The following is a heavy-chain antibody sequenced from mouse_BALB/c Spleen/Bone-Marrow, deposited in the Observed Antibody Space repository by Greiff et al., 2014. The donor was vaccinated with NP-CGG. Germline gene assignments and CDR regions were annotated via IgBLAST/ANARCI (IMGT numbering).Heavy chain of an antibody. V-gene: IGHV1-14*01. D-gene: IGHD2-3*01. Sequence: LEESGPELVKPGASVKMSCKASGYTFTAYVMHWVKQKPGQGLEWIGYINPYNDGTNYIEKFKGKATLTSDIPSSTAYMELSSLTSEDSADYYCAREGWLLRFDYWGPSTTLTV. J-gene: IGHJ2*01. CDR2: INPYNDGT. CDR1: GYTFTAYV. CDR3: AREGWLLRFDY.